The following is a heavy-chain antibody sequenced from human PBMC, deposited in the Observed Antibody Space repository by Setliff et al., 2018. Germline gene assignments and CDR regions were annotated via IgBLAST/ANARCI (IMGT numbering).Heavy chain of an antibody. D-gene: IGHD3-10*01. CDR1: GGSFSNYY. CDR2: VSHSGSA. J-gene: IGHJ6*02. CDR3: ARLSWDGLRYYGLDV. V-gene: IGHV4-34*01. Sequence: ETLSLTCAVYGGSFSNYYWSWIRQPPGKGLEWLGEVSHSGSANYNPSLMSRVTISVDTSRNQFSLKLRSVSAADTAVYYCARLSWDGLRYYGLDVWGQGATVTVSS.